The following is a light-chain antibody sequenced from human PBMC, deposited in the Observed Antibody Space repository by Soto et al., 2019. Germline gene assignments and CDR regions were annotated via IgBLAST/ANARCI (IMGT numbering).Light chain of an antibody. Sequence: QSVLTQPPSVSGAPGQRVTISCTGSSSNIGARYDVHWYQQLPGIAPKLLIYANTNRPSGVPDRFSGSKSGTSASLAITGLQAEDEADYYCQFYDSSLSGFVVFGGGTKLTVL. CDR2: ANT. V-gene: IGLV1-40*01. CDR1: SSNIGARYD. J-gene: IGLJ2*01. CDR3: QFYDSSLSGFVV.